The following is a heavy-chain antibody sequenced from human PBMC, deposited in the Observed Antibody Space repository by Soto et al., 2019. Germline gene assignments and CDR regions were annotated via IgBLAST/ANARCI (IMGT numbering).Heavy chain of an antibody. CDR3: AKDWSEDGDYGWFDP. D-gene: IGHD4-17*01. CDR2: ISYDGSNK. V-gene: IGHV3-30*18. J-gene: IGHJ5*02. CDR1: GFTFSSCG. Sequence: QVQLVESGGGVVQPGRSLRLSCAASGFTFSSCGMHWVRQAPGKGLEWVAVISYDGSNKYYADSVKGRFTISRDNSKNTLYLQMNSLRAEDTAVYYCAKDWSEDGDYGWFDPWGQGTLVTVSS.